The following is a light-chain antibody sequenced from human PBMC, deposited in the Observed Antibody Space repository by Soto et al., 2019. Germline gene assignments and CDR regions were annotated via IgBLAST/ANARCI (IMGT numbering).Light chain of an antibody. V-gene: IGLV1-40*01. Sequence: HSVLTQPPSVSGAPLQRVTISCTGSSSNIGAGYDVHWYQQLPGTAPKLLIYGNSNRPSGVPDRFSGSKSGTSASLAITGLQAEDEADYYCQSYDSSLSGSNYVSGTRTKVTFL. CDR1: SSNIGAGYD. CDR3: QSYDSSLSGSNYV. J-gene: IGLJ1*01. CDR2: GNS.